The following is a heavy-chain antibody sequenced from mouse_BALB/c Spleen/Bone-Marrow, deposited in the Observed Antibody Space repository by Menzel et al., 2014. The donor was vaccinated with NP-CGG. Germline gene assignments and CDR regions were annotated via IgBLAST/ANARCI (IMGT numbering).Heavy chain of an antibody. CDR2: ISYSGST. Sequence: EVQLQESGPSLVKPSQTLSLTCSVTGDSITSGYWNWIRKFPGNKLEYMGYISYSGSTYYSPSLKSRISITRDTSKNXYSLHWKTLRLQKTPTYNSAQYISDTFDNSGPSPPLSVSS. J-gene: IGHJ2*01. D-gene: IGHD1-1*01. CDR3: AQYISDTFDN. CDR1: GDSITSGY. V-gene: IGHV3-8*02.